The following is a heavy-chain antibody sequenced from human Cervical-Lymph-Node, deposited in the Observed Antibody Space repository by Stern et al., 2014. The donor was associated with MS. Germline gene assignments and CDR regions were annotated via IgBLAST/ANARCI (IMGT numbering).Heavy chain of an antibody. CDR2: ITPLLGLP. Sequence: QVQLVQSGAEVKKPGSSVNVSCKASGGTFSSSYAIPWMRHAPGQGLGWMGMITPLLGLPYFAQKFQGRVTISADTSTSTAYMGLSSLRSEDTAVYYCARGAVSNRAAATLHNLFDSWGQGTLVTVSS. J-gene: IGHJ5*01. CDR1: GGTFSSSYA. V-gene: IGHV1-69*04. CDR3: ARGAVSNRAAATLHNLFDS. D-gene: IGHD2-15*01.